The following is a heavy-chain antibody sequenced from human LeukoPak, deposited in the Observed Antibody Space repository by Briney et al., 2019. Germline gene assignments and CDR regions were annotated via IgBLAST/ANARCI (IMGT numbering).Heavy chain of an antibody. CDR1: GFTFSSYG. CDR3: AKHQSDYYGSGRYEGTFDI. Sequence: GGSLRLSCAASGFTFSSYGMHWVRQAPGKGLEWVAFIRYDGDNKYYADSVKGRFSISRDNSQNTLYLQMNSLRAEDAAVYYCAKHQSDYYGSGRYEGTFDIWGQGTMVTVSS. V-gene: IGHV3-30*02. D-gene: IGHD3-10*01. J-gene: IGHJ3*02. CDR2: IRYDGDNK.